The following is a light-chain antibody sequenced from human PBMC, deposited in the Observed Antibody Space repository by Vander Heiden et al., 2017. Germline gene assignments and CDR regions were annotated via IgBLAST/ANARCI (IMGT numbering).Light chain of an antibody. J-gene: IGKJ2*01. CDR2: AAS. CDR3: QQSYSTPHT. Sequence: DIQIPNPPSSLSASVGDRVTITCRASQSISSYLNWYQQKPGKAPKLLIYAASSWQSGVPSRFSGSGSGTDFTLTISSLQPEEFAIYYCQQSYSTPHTFGQGTKLEIK. V-gene: IGKV1-39*01. CDR1: QSISSY.